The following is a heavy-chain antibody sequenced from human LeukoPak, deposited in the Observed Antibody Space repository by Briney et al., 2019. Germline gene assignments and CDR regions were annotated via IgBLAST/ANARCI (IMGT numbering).Heavy chain of an antibody. V-gene: IGHV3-30*18. J-gene: IGHJ4*02. CDR1: GFTFSSYG. Sequence: PGGSLRLSCAASGFTFSSYGMHWVRQAPGRGLEWVAVISYDGSNKYYADSVEGRFTISRDNSKNTLYLQMNSLRAEDTAVYYCAKGRGYCSGGSCYHDYWGQGTLVTVSS. CDR3: AKGRGYCSGGSCYHDY. CDR2: ISYDGSNK. D-gene: IGHD2-15*01.